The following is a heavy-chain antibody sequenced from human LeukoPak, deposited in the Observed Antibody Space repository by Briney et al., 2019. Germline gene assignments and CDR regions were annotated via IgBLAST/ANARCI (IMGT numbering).Heavy chain of an antibody. V-gene: IGHV1-2*02. D-gene: IGHD1-14*01. CDR3: ARGHIGAWPGTGVDY. CDR1: GYTFAGYY. J-gene: IGHJ4*02. CDR2: INPNSGVT. Sequence: GASVKVSCKASGYTFAGYYMHWVRQAPGQGLEWMGWINPNSGVTNFAQKFQGRVTMTRDTSISTAYMELSRLRSDDTAVYYCARGHIGAWPGTGVDYWGQGTLVTVSS.